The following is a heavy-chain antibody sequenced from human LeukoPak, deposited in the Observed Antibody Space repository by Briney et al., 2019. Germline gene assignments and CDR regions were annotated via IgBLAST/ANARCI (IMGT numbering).Heavy chain of an antibody. J-gene: IGHJ6*02. CDR2: IYYSGST. CDR3: ASHSAASSGSYYYYYGMDV. V-gene: IGHV4-59*08. CDR1: GGSISSYY. D-gene: IGHD3-10*01. Sequence: SETLSLTCTVSGGSISSYYWSWIRQPPGKGLEWIAYIYYSGSTDYNPSLKSRVTISLDTSKNQFSLKLSSVTAADTAVYYCASHSAASSGSYYYYYGMDVWGQGTTVTVSS.